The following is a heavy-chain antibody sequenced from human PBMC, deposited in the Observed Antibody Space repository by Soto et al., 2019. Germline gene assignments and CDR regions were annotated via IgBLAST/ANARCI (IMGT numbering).Heavy chain of an antibody. CDR1: GFTFSSYA. CDR2: ISGSGGST. J-gene: IGHJ6*03. D-gene: IGHD7-27*01. V-gene: IGHV3-23*01. CDR3: AKDQVLSGPYYYYMDV. Sequence: GGSLRLSCAASGFTFSSYAMSWVRQAPGEGLEWFSAISGSGGSTYYADSVKGRFTISRDNSKNTLYLQMNSLRAEDTAVYYCAKDQVLSGPYYYYMDVWGKGTTVTVSS.